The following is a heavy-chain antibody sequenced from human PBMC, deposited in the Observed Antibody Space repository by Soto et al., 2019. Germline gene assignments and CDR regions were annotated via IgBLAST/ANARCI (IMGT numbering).Heavy chain of an antibody. J-gene: IGHJ6*02. D-gene: IGHD3-22*01. CDR2: ISAYNGNT. Sequence: QVQLVQSGAEVKKPGASVKVSCKASGYTFTSYGISWVRQAPGQGLEWMGWISAYNGNTNYAQKLHGRVTMTTDTSTSTAYMELRSLRSDDTAVYYCARDPGVYYYDSSGYYPPYYYGMDVWGQGTTVTVSS. CDR1: GYTFTSYG. V-gene: IGHV1-18*04. CDR3: ARDPGVYYYDSSGYYPPYYYGMDV.